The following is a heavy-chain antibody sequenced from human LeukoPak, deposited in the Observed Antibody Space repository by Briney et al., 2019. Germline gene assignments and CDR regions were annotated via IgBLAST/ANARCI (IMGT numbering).Heavy chain of an antibody. J-gene: IGHJ4*02. CDR3: ARHPAYQLLNFDY. V-gene: IGHV4-39*01. CDR2: IYYSGST. D-gene: IGHD2-2*01. CDR1: GGSISSSSYY. Sequence: SETLSLTCTVSGGSISSSSYYWGWIRQPPGKGLEWIGSIYYSGSTYYNPSLKSRVTISVDTSKNQFSLKLSSVTAADTALYYCARHPAYQLLNFDYWGQGTLVTVSS.